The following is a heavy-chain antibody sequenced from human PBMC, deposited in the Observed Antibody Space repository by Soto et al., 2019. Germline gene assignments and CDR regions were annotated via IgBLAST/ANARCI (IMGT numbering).Heavy chain of an antibody. Sequence: QVQLVQSGAEVKKPGSSVKVSCTASGGTFNNYAISWVRQAPGQGLEWMGGIIPIFGTSHYAEDLQAGVTITADDSTSTAYMELSSLRSEDTAVSYCARVGRDGDNILFDYWGQGTLVTVSS. CDR3: ARVGRDGDNILFDY. V-gene: IGHV1-69*01. J-gene: IGHJ4*02. D-gene: IGHD2-15*01. CDR1: GGTFNNYA. CDR2: IIPIFGTS.